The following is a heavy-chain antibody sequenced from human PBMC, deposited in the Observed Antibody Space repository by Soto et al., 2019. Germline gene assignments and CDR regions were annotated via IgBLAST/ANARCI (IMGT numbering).Heavy chain of an antibody. CDR3: ARGPWDSYYDFWSGPRPFDP. Sequence: SETLSLSCAVYGGSFSGYYWSWIRQPPGKGLEWIGEINHSGSTNYNPPLKSRVTISVDTSKNQFSLKLSSVTAADTAVYYCARGPWDSYYDFWSGPRPFDPWGQGTLVTVSS. CDR2: INHSGST. J-gene: IGHJ5*02. CDR1: GGSFSGYY. V-gene: IGHV4-34*01. D-gene: IGHD3-3*01.